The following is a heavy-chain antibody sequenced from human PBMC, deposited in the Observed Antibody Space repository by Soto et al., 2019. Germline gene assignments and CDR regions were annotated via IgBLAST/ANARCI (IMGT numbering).Heavy chain of an antibody. CDR1: GFTLTNEN. CDR3: ARDPPLSMIVVVGVDDF. Sequence: GGALRLSCTVLGFTLTNENMNWVRQAPGKGLEWVSSISSRSTFINYADSVKGRFTISRDNDKGLVYLQMNSLRAEDTAVYYCARDPPLSMIVVVGVDDFCGQGTLVTVCS. CDR2: ISSRSTFI. J-gene: IGHJ4*02. V-gene: IGHV3-21*06. D-gene: IGHD3-22*01.